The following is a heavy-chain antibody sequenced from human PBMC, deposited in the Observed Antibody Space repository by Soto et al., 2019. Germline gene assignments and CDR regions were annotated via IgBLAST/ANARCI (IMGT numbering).Heavy chain of an antibody. D-gene: IGHD6-13*01. Sequence: SATLSLTCTVSGGSISSYYWSWIRQPPGKGLEWIGYIYYSGSTNYNPSLKSRVTISVDTSKNQFSLKLSSVTAADTAVYYCARESDRYSSSGVDYWGQGTLVTVSS. CDR1: GGSISSYY. J-gene: IGHJ4*02. CDR3: ARESDRYSSSGVDY. V-gene: IGHV4-59*12. CDR2: IYYSGST.